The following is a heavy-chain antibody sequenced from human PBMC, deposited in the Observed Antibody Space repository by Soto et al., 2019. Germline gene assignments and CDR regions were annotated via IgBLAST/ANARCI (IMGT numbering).Heavy chain of an antibody. CDR3: ARGEYSSSLGFDY. J-gene: IGHJ4*02. D-gene: IGHD6-6*01. CDR1: GGSFSCYY. CDR2: INHSGST. Sequence: WETLSLTCAVYGGSFSCYYWSWIRQPPGKGLEWIGEINHSGSTNYNPSLKSRVTISVDTSKNQFSLKLSSVTAADTAVYYCARGEYSSSLGFDYWGQGTLVTVSS. V-gene: IGHV4-34*01.